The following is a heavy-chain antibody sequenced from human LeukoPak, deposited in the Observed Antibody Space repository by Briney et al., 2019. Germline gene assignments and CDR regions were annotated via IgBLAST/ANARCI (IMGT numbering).Heavy chain of an antibody. V-gene: IGHV3-23*01. CDR1: GLTFSSYA. J-gene: IGHJ4*02. D-gene: IGHD6-13*01. CDR2: ISGSGGST. CDR3: ATIAAAGPFDY. Sequence: GGPLRLSCAASGLTFSSYAMSWVRQAPGKGLEWVSAISGSGGSTYYADSVKGRFTISRDNSKNTPYLQMNSLRAEDTAVYYCATIAAAGPFDYWGQGTLVTVSS.